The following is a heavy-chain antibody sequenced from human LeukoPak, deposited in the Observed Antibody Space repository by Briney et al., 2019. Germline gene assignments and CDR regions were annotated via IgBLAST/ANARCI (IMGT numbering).Heavy chain of an antibody. CDR3: ARDPIVSVGDWYFDL. CDR1: GGSISRHY. Sequence: SETLSLTCTVSGGSISRHYWSWIRQPPGKGLEWIGYIYYSGSTNYTNYNPSLKSRVTISVDTSKNQFSLKLSSVTAADTAVYYCARDPIVSVGDWYFDLWGRGTLVTVSS. CDR2: IYYSGSTNYT. V-gene: IGHV4-59*11. D-gene: IGHD3-16*02. J-gene: IGHJ2*01.